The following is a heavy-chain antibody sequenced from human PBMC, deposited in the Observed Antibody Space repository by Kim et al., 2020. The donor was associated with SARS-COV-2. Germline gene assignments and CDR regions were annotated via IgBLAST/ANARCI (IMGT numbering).Heavy chain of an antibody. CDR3: AGGSDYFYAMDV. Sequence: SETLSLTCTVSGASMSNYYWNWIRRPPGKGLEWVGYIYYRGSTNYSPSLKSRLTILVDTSKNQFSLKLTSVTAADTAVYYCAGGSDYFYAMDVWGQGTTVTVSS. CDR1: GASMSNYY. D-gene: IGHD3-16*01. CDR2: IYYRGST. J-gene: IGHJ6*02. V-gene: IGHV4-59*03.